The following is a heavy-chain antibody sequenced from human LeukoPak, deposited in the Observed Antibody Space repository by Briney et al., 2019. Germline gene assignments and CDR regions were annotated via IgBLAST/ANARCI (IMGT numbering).Heavy chain of an antibody. CDR1: GFTFSSYG. Sequence: GGSLRLSCAASGFTFSSYGMHWVRQAPGKGLEWVAVISYDGSNKYYADSVKGRFTISRDNSKNTLYLQMNSLRAEDTAVYYCAKDLVITMVREGMDVWGKGTTVTVSS. V-gene: IGHV3-30*18. J-gene: IGHJ6*04. D-gene: IGHD3-10*01. CDR2: ISYDGSNK. CDR3: AKDLVITMVREGMDV.